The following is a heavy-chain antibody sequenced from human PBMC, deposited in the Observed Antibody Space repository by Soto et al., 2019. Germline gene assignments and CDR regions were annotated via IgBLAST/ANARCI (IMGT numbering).Heavy chain of an antibody. Sequence: GGSLRLSCAASGFTFSSYAMSWVHQAPGKGLEWVSAISGSGGSTYYADSVKGRFTISRDNSKNTLYLQMNSLRAEDTAVYYCAKPTDPWYSSSSHFDYWGQGTLVTVSS. J-gene: IGHJ4*02. V-gene: IGHV3-23*01. D-gene: IGHD6-6*01. CDR3: AKPTDPWYSSSSHFDY. CDR1: GFTFSSYA. CDR2: ISGSGGST.